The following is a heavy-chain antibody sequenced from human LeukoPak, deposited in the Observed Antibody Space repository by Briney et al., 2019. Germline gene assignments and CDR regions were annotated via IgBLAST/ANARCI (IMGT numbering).Heavy chain of an antibody. CDR3: ARDYGGTLDY. Sequence: GGSLRLSCAASGFTFSSNGMHWVRQAPGKGLEWVGVIWYDGSNKYYADSVKGRFTISRDNSKNTLYLQMNSLRAEDTAVYYCARDYGGTLDYWGQGTLVTVSS. V-gene: IGHV3-33*01. CDR2: IWYDGSNK. D-gene: IGHD3-16*01. J-gene: IGHJ4*02. CDR1: GFTFSSNG.